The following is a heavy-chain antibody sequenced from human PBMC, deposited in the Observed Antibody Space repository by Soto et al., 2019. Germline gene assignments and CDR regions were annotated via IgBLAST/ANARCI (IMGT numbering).Heavy chain of an antibody. Sequence: ASVKVSCKASGYTFTSYAMHWVRQAPGQRLEWMGWINAGNGNTKYSQKFQGRVTITRDTSASTAYMELSSLRSEDTAVYYCARAQNDDFWSGYYMGGGLFDYWGQGTLVTVSS. CDR2: INAGNGNT. D-gene: IGHD3-3*01. V-gene: IGHV1-3*01. J-gene: IGHJ4*02. CDR3: ARAQNDDFWSGYYMGGGLFDY. CDR1: GYTFTSYA.